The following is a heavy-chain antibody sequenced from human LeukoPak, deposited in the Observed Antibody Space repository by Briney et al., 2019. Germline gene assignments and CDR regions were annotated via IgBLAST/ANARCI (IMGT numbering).Heavy chain of an antibody. Sequence: PGGSLSLPCAASEFTVSTNYMSWVRQAPGKGLEWVSIIYSTGGKYYADSVKGRFTISRDNSKHTLYLQMNSLRGEDTAVYYCARGSDGWFAFDYWGQGIRVTVSS. CDR2: IYSTGGK. CDR1: EFTVSTNY. J-gene: IGHJ4*02. CDR3: ARGSDGWFAFDY. V-gene: IGHV3-66*01. D-gene: IGHD6-19*01.